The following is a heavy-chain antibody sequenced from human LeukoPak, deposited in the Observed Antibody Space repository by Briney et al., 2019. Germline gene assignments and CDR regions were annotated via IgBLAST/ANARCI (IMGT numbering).Heavy chain of an antibody. Sequence: SETLSLTYPDSGGSIRSTNYHWGEIRQPPGKGLEWIGSINYSGSTDYNPSLKSRVTVSVDSSKNQSSLKLRSVTAADTAVYYCARPIKGDYYGMCDYLGQGTLGTVS. CDR2: INYSGST. V-gene: IGHV4-39*01. D-gene: IGHD3-3*01. CDR3: ARPIKGDYYGMCDY. CDR1: GGSIRSTNYH. J-gene: IGHJ4*02.